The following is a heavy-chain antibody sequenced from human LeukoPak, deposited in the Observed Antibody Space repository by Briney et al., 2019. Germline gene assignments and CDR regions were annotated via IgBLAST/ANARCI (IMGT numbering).Heavy chain of an antibody. V-gene: IGHV1-3*01. J-gene: IGHJ6*04. Sequence: ASVKVSFKASGYTFTNYPIHWVRQAPGHRREWMGWISAGNGNTKYSQKFKDRVTITRDTSASTAYMELSSLRSEDTAVYYCARDKGAAAGSDYYYGMDVWGTGTRSPSPQ. D-gene: IGHD6-13*01. CDR2: ISAGNGNT. CDR3: ARDKGAAAGSDYYYGMDV. CDR1: GYTFTNYP.